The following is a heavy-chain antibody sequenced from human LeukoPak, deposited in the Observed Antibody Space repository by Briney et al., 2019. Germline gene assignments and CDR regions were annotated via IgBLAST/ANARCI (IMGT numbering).Heavy chain of an antibody. J-gene: IGHJ4*02. Sequence: PGGSLRLSCAASGFTLSSYGMHWVRQAPGKGLEWVAVIWYDGSNKYYADSVKGRFTISRDNSKNTLYLQMNSLRAEDTAVYYCARENRPRLYGSGSYCTYRGQGTLVTVSS. CDR3: ARENRPRLYGSGSYCTY. CDR2: IWYDGSNK. D-gene: IGHD3-10*01. CDR1: GFTLSSYG. V-gene: IGHV3-33*01.